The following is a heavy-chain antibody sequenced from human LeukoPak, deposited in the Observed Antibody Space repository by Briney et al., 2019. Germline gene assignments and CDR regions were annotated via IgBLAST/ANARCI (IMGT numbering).Heavy chain of an antibody. CDR2: ISTSGNIM. CDR3: ARDKFGAAGNLFDY. V-gene: IGHV3-48*03. D-gene: IGHD6-13*01. J-gene: IGHJ4*02. Sequence: GGSLRLSCAASGFTFSTYEMNWVRQPPGKGLEWVSYISTSGNIMYYADSVKGRFTISRDNAKNTLYLQMNSLRAEDTAVYYCARDKFGAAGNLFDYWGQGTLVTVSS. CDR1: GFTFSTYE.